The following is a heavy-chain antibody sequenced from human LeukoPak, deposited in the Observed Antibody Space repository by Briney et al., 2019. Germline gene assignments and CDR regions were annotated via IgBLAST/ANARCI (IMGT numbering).Heavy chain of an antibody. J-gene: IGHJ3*02. CDR1: GGSISSGDYY. D-gene: IGHD4-17*01. CDR3: ARVDDGDYGYAFDI. CDR2: IYYSGST. V-gene: IGHV4-30-4*08. Sequence: SETLSLTCTVSGGSISSGDYYWSWIRQPPGKGLEWIGYIYYSGSTYYNPSLKSRVTISVDTSKNQFSPKLSSVTAADTAVYYCARVDDGDYGYAFDIWGQGTMVTVSS.